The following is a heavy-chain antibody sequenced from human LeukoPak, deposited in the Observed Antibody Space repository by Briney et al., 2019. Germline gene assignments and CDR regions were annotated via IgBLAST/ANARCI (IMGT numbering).Heavy chain of an antibody. CDR3: TRGRGFWSGYAYYYYGMDV. J-gene: IGHJ6*02. CDR2: IRSKAYGGTT. CDR1: GLTFGDYA. V-gene: IGHV3-49*04. Sequence: GGSLRLSCTASGLTFGDYAMSWVRQAPGKGLEWVGFIRSKAYGGTTEYAASVKGRFTISRDDSKSIAYLQMNSLKTEDTAVYYCTRGRGFWSGYAYYYYGMDVWGQGTTVTVSS. D-gene: IGHD3-3*01.